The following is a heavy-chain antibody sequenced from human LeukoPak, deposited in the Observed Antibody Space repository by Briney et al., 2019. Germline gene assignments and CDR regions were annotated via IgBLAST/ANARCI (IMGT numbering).Heavy chain of an antibody. CDR3: GRGSSGDIGY. CDR1: GFTFSTYS. J-gene: IGHJ4*02. V-gene: IGHV3-48*02. Sequence: PGGSLRLSCAASGFTFSTYSMNWVRQAPGKGLEWVSYISDNSGTIHYADSVKGRLTISRDNAKNSLYLQMNSLRDEDTAVYYCGRGSSGDIGYWGQGTLVTVSS. D-gene: IGHD3-10*01. CDR2: ISDNSGTI.